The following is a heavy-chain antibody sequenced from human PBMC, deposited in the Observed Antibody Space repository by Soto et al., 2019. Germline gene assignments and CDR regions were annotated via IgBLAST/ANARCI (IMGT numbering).Heavy chain of an antibody. Sequence: QVQLQESGPGLVKPSQTLSLTCTVSGGSISSGGYYWSWIRQHPGKGLEWIGYIYYSGSTYYNPSLKSLFTISVDTSKNQFSQKLSSVTAADTAVYYCARTPYCSGGSCYSGAYNWFDPWGQGSLVTVSS. CDR1: GGSISSGGYY. CDR3: ARTPYCSGGSCYSGAYNWFDP. D-gene: IGHD2-15*01. J-gene: IGHJ5*02. CDR2: IYYSGST. V-gene: IGHV4-31*01.